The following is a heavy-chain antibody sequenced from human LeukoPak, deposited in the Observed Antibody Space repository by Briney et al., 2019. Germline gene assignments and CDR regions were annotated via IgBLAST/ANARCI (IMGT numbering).Heavy chain of an antibody. CDR2: IYPGDSDT. D-gene: IGHD3-10*01. V-gene: IGHV5-51*01. J-gene: IGHJ6*02. Sequence: RGESLKISCKGSGYSFTSYWIGWVRQMPGKGLEWMGIIYPGDSDTRYSPSFQGQVTISADKSISTAYLQWSSLKASDTAMYYCARQSFGSRALYGMDVWGQGTTVTVSS. CDR3: ARQSFGSRALYGMDV. CDR1: GYSFTSYW.